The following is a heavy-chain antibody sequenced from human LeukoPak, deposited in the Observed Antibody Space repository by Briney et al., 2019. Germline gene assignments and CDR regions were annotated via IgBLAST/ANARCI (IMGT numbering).Heavy chain of an antibody. CDR2: ISYDGSNK. D-gene: IGHD6-19*01. Sequence: PGGSLRLSCAASGFTFSSYAMHWVRQAPGKGLEWVAVISYDGSNKYYADSVKGRFTISRDNSKNTLYLQMNSLRAEDTAVYYCAKDRGATSGWYQFDYWGQGTLVTVSS. CDR1: GFTFSSYA. V-gene: IGHV3-30-3*01. CDR3: AKDRGATSGWYQFDY. J-gene: IGHJ4*02.